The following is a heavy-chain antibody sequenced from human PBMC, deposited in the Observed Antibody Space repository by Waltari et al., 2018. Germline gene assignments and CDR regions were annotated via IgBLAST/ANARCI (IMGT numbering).Heavy chain of an antibody. J-gene: IGHJ3*02. V-gene: IGHV1-24*01. CDR3: ATVGIAAACTIGAFDI. Sequence: QVQLVQSGAEVKKPGASVKVSCKVSGYTLTELSMHWVRQAPGKGLEWMGGFDPEDGETIYSPEFQVRVTMTDDTSTDTAYMELSSLRSEDTAVYYCATVGIAAACTIGAFDIWGQGTMVTVSS. D-gene: IGHD6-13*01. CDR1: GYTLTELS. CDR2: FDPEDGET.